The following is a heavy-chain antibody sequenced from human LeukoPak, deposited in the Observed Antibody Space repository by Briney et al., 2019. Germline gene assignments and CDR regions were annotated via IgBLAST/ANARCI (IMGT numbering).Heavy chain of an antibody. D-gene: IGHD4-17*01. CDR3: ARRAVTTNYYYYYYVDV. V-gene: IGHV3-48*01. Sequence: PGGSLRLSCAASGFTFSSYSMNWVRQAPGKGLEWVSYISSSSSTIYYADSVKGRFTISRDNAKNSLYLQMNSLRAEDTAVYYCARRAVTTNYYYYYYVDVWGKGTTVTVSS. J-gene: IGHJ6*03. CDR2: ISSSSSTI. CDR1: GFTFSSYS.